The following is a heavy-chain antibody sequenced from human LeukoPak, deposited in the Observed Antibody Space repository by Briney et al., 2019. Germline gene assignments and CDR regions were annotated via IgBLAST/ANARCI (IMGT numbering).Heavy chain of an antibody. CDR3: ARGEADIVVVPAAMSPVRSYYYYGMDV. Sequence: GASVKVSCKASGGTFSSCAISWVRQAPGQGLEWMGGIIPIFGTANYAQKFQGRVTITADESTSTAYMELSSLRSEDTAVYYCARGEADIVVVPAAMSPVRSYYYYGMDVWGQGTTVTVSS. D-gene: IGHD2-2*01. CDR2: IIPIFGTA. J-gene: IGHJ6*02. CDR1: GGTFSSCA. V-gene: IGHV1-69*13.